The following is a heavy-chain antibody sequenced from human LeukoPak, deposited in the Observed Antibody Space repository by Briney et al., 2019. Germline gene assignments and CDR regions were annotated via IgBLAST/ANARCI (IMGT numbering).Heavy chain of an antibody. Sequence: GGSLRLSCAASGFTFSSYAMSWVRQAPGKGLEWVAVISYDGSNKYYADSVKGRFTISRDNSKNTLYLQMNSLRAEDTAVYYCAKDHSDTRAFDIWGQGTMVTVSS. V-gene: IGHV3-30*18. CDR2: ISYDGSNK. CDR3: AKDHSDTRAFDI. CDR1: GFTFSSYA. J-gene: IGHJ3*02. D-gene: IGHD2-21*01.